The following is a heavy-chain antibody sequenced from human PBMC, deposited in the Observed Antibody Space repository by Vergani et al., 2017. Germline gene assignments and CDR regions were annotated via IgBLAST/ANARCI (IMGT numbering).Heavy chain of an antibody. CDR3: ARHVTTMNWNYVDYFDY. D-gene: IGHD1-7*01. J-gene: IGHJ4*02. V-gene: IGHV4-61*10. Sequence: QVQLQESGPGLVKPSETLSLTCTVSGGSVSSGSYYWSWIRQPAGKGLEWIGYIYYSGSTNYNPSLKSRVTISVDTSKNQFSLKLSSVTAADTAVYYCARHVTTMNWNYVDYFDYWGQGTLVTVSS. CDR2: IYYSGST. CDR1: GGSVSSGSYY.